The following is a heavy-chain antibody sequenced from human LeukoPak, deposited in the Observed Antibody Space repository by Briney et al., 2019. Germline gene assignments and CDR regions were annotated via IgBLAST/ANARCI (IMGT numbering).Heavy chain of an antibody. V-gene: IGHV4-39*07. Sequence: PSETLSLTCTVSGGSISSSSYYWGWIRQPPGKGLEWIGSIYYSGSTYYNPSLKSRVTISVDTSKNQFSLKLSSVTAADTAVYYCARHRPHLVAATNYYYYMDVWGKGTTVTISS. J-gene: IGHJ6*03. CDR3: ARHRPHLVAATNYYYYMDV. CDR2: IYYSGST. CDR1: GGSISSSSYY. D-gene: IGHD2-15*01.